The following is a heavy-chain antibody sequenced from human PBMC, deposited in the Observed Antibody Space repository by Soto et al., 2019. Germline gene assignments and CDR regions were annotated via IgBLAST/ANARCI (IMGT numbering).Heavy chain of an antibody. Sequence: GGSLRLSCVASGFTFSSYSMSWVRQAPGKGLEWVSGFRAGGDDGTTYYADSVKGRFTISRDNSKNTLFLQMNSLRAEDTAIYYCAKKVNFGSGSQYFDYFGQGTLVTVSS. CDR3: AKKVNFGSGSQYFDY. D-gene: IGHD3-10*01. J-gene: IGHJ4*02. CDR2: FRAGGDDGTT. CDR1: GFTFSSYS. V-gene: IGHV3-23*01.